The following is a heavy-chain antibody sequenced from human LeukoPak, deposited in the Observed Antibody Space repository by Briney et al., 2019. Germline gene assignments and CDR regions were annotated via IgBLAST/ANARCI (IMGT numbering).Heavy chain of an antibody. V-gene: IGHV1-69*05. CDR1: GGTFSSYA. CDR2: IIPIFGTA. Sequence: SVKVSCKASGGTFSSYAITSVRQAPGQGLEWMGGIIPIFGTANYAQKFQGRVTITTDESTSSAYMRLSSLRSEDTAVYYCARDIGMSDYPREIYYYYMDVWGKGTTVTVSS. CDR3: ARDIGMSDYPREIYYYYMDV. J-gene: IGHJ6*03. D-gene: IGHD4-11*01.